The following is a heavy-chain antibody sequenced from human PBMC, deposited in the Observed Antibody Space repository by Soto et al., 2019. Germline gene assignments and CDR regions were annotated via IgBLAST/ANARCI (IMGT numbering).Heavy chain of an antibody. CDR2: INHSGST. D-gene: IGHD3-9*01. V-gene: IGHV4-34*01. J-gene: IGHJ4*02. Sequence: PSETLSLTCSVYGWSFSGYYWSWIRPPPGKGLEWIGEINHSGSTNYNPSLKRRVTISVDTSKNQFSLKLSSVTAADTAVYYCARGNLRYFDWLPHLGFDYWGQGTLVTVSS. CDR1: GWSFSGYY. CDR3: ARGNLRYFDWLPHLGFDY.